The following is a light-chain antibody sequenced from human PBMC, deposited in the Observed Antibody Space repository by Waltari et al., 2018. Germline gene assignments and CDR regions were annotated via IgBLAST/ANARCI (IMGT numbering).Light chain of an antibody. V-gene: IGKV3-20*01. CDR2: GAS. CDR3: QQYGSSVT. CDR1: QSVSSSY. Sequence: ELVLTQSPGTLSLSPGERATLSCRARQSVSSSYLACYQQKLGQAPRLLIYGASSRATGIPDRFSGSGSGTDFTLTISRLEPEDFAVYYCQQYGSSVTFGQGTKLEIK. J-gene: IGKJ2*01.